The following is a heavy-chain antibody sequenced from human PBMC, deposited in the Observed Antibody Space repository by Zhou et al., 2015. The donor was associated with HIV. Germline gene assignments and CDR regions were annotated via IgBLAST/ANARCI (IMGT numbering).Heavy chain of an antibody. CDR2: ISYDGSNQ. CDR3: VRDLVTQGXRYFDL. J-gene: IGHJ2*01. CDR1: GFTFSSYS. D-gene: IGHD1-26*01. Sequence: QVQLVESGGGVVQPGRSLRLSCAASGFTFSSYSMHWVRQAPGKGLEWVAVISYDGSNQYYADSVKGPFTISRDNSKNTLYLQMNSLRGEDTAMYYCVRDLVTQGXRYFDLWGRGTLVTVSS. V-gene: IGHV3-30-3*01.